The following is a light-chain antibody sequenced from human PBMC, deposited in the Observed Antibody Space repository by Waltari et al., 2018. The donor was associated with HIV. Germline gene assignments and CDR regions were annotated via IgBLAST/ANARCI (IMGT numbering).Light chain of an antibody. CDR3: ASYTVNSTGV. Sequence: QSALSQPASVSASPGQSVAISCPGSASDIGRYNYVSWYQQHPDKTPRLILFDVNNRPSGIADRFSGSKSGTTASLPISTVETDDEADYYCASYTVNSTGVFGSGTKLTVL. V-gene: IGLV2-14*03. CDR2: DVN. J-gene: IGLJ1*01. CDR1: ASDIGRYNY.